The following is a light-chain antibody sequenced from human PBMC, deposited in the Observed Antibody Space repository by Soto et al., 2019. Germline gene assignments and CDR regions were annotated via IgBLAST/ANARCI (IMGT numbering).Light chain of an antibody. CDR1: QSVSTN. J-gene: IGKJ1*01. Sequence: DIVMTQSPATLSVSPGGRATLSCRASQSVSTNLAWYQQKPGQAPRFLIYGASTRATGIPARFSGSGSGTEFTLTISSLQSEDFAVYYCHHYNNWPRTFGQGTKVDIK. CDR3: HHYNNWPRT. V-gene: IGKV3-15*01. CDR2: GAS.